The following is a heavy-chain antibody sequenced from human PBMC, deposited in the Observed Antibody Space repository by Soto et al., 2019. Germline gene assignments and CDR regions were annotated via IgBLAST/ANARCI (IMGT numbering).Heavy chain of an antibody. CDR2: INPNSGGT. J-gene: IGHJ4*02. D-gene: IGHD6-13*01. Sequence: QVQLVQSGAEVKKPGASVKVSCKASGYTFTGYYMHWVRQAPGQVLEWMGWINPNSGGTNYAQKFQGWVTMTRDTSISTAYMELSRLRSDDTAVYYCARCDGIAAAGINFDYWGQGTLVTVSS. CDR3: ARCDGIAAAGINFDY. CDR1: GYTFTGYY. V-gene: IGHV1-2*04.